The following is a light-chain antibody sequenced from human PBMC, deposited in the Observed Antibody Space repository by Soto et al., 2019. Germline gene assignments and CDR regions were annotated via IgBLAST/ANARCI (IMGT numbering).Light chain of an antibody. CDR1: QSISSW. CDR2: KAS. J-gene: IGKJ1*01. V-gene: IGKV1-5*03. CDR3: HQFHSCSPT. Sequence: DIQMTQSPSTLSASVGDRVTITCRASQSISSWLAWYQQKPGKAPKLLIYKASSLESGVPSRFSGSGSGTEFTLTISSLQPDDLATDYGHQFHSCSPTFSQGTKVEIK.